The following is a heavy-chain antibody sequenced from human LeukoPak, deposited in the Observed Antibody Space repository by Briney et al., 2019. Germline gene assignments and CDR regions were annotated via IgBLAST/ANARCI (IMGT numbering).Heavy chain of an antibody. D-gene: IGHD3/OR15-3a*01. CDR1: GGSFSGYY. CDR3: ARPTQRFGQPSAFDI. V-gene: IGHV4-34*01. J-gene: IGHJ3*02. CDR2: INHSGST. Sequence: SETLSLTCAVYGGSFSGYYWSWIRQPPGKGLEWIGEINHSGSTNYNPSLKSRVTISVDTSKNQSSLKLSSVTAADTAVYYCARPTQRFGQPSAFDIWGQGTMVTVSS.